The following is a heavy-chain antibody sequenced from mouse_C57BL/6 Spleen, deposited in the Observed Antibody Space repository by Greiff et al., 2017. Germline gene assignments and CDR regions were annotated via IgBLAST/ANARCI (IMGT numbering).Heavy chain of an antibody. Sequence: QVQLQQPGAELVKPGASVKLSCKASGYTFTSYWMQWVKQRPGQGLEWIGEIDPSDSYTNYNQKFKGKATLTVDTSSSTAYMQLSSLTSGDSAVYYCVKEGPKYYYGSSYGYWGQGTTLTVSS. D-gene: IGHD1-1*01. CDR2: IDPSDSYT. V-gene: IGHV1-50*01. J-gene: IGHJ2*01. CDR1: GYTFTSYW. CDR3: VKEGPKYYYGSSYGY.